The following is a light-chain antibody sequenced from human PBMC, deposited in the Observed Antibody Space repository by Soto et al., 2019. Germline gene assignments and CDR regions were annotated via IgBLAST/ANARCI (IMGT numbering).Light chain of an antibody. CDR2: GNS. CDR1: SSKIGAGYD. CDR3: QSYDSSLSGWL. J-gene: IGLJ3*02. V-gene: IGLV1-40*01. Sequence: QSVLTQPPSVSGAPGQRVTISCTGSSSKIGAGYDVHWYQQLPGTAPKLLIYGNSNRPSGVPDRFSGSKSGTSASLAITVLQAEDEADYYCQSYDSSLSGWLFGGGTKVTVL.